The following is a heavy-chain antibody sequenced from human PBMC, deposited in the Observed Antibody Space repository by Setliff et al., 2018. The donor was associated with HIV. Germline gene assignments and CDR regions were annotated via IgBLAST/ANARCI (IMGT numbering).Heavy chain of an antibody. CDR2: INIGRGDK. Sequence: GGSLRLSCAASGFTFRNYKMNWVRQAPGKGLEWVSSINIGRGDKFYADSVQGRFTISRDNAKNSLYLQMNTLRAEDTAVYYCAREGITGTTLHPCWGQGTLVTVSS. D-gene: IGHD1-7*01. CDR1: GFTFRNYK. CDR3: AREGITGTTLHPC. J-gene: IGHJ4*02. V-gene: IGHV3-21*01.